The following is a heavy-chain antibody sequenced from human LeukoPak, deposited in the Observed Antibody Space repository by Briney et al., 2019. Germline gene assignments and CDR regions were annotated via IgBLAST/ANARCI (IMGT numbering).Heavy chain of an antibody. CDR1: GDSISSNNGA. V-gene: IGHV6-1*01. CDR2: TYYRSKWYS. J-gene: IGHJ4*02. Sequence: SQTLSVTCGISGDSISSNNGAWNWIRQSPSRGLEWLGGTYYRSKWYSDYAASVQGRITINADTSKNQFPLQLYSVTPEDTAVYYCARDLGTSGWHTFDYWGQGTLVTVSS. CDR3: ARDLGTSGWHTFDY. D-gene: IGHD6-19*01.